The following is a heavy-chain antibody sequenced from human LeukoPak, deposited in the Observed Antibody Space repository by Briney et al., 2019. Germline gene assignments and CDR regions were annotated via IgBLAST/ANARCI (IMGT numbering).Heavy chain of an antibody. CDR1: GFTFSNAW. V-gene: IGHV3-11*04. J-gene: IGHJ4*02. Sequence: PGGSLRLSCAASGFTFSNAWMSWVRQAPGKGLEWVSYISSSSSTIYYADSVKGRFTISRDNAKNSLYLQMNSLRAEDTAVYYCAGAYYYGSGSYSEPNDYWGQGTLVTVSS. D-gene: IGHD3-10*01. CDR3: AGAYYYGSGSYSEPNDY. CDR2: ISSSSSTI.